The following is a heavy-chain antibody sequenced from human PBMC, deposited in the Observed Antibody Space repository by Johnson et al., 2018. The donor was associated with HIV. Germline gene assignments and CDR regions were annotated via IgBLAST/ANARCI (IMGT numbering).Heavy chain of an antibody. Sequence: VQLVESGGGVVQPGRSLRLSCAASGFTFSNYAMHWVRQAPGKGLEWVAVISYDGSNKYYADSVKGRFTISRDNSKNTLYLQMNSLRAEDTAVYYCARDARITMIVVVIPNDAFDIWGQGTMVTVSS. J-gene: IGHJ3*02. V-gene: IGHV3-30-3*01. CDR2: ISYDGSNK. CDR3: ARDARITMIVVVIPNDAFDI. CDR1: GFTFSNYA. D-gene: IGHD3-22*01.